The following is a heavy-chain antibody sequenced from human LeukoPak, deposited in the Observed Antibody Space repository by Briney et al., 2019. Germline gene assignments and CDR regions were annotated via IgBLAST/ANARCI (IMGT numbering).Heavy chain of an antibody. Sequence: PSETLSLTCTVSGGSISNYYWSWIRQPPGKGLEWIGYIYSSGSTNYNPPLKSRVTISVDTSKNQFSLRLSSVTAADTAVYFCARAGYSSGWPTNWGQGTLVTVSS. CDR2: IYSSGST. CDR3: ARAGYSSGWPTN. D-gene: IGHD6-19*01. V-gene: IGHV4-59*01. CDR1: GGSISNYY. J-gene: IGHJ4*02.